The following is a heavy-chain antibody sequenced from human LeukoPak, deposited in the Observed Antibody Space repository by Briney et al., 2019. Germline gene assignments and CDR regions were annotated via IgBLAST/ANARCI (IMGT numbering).Heavy chain of an antibody. CDR1: GFTFSTYS. D-gene: IGHD3-10*01. V-gene: IGHV3-21*01. J-gene: IGHJ5*02. CDR2: ISSSSSYI. CDR3: ARDSGSGSYST. Sequence: GGSLRLSCAASGFTFSTYSMNWVRQAPGKGLEWVSSISSSSSYIYYADSVKGRFTISRDNAKNSLYLQMNSLRAEDTAVYYCARDSGSGSYSTWGQGTLVTVSS.